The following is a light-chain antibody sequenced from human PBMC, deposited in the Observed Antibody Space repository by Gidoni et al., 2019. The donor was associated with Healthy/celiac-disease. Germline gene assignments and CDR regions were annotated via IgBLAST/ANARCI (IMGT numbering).Light chain of an antibody. CDR1: VLAKKY. CDR3: YSAADNNLE. V-gene: IGLV3-27*01. J-gene: IGLJ3*02. CDR2: KDS. Sequence: SYELTQPSSVSVSPGQTARITCSGDVLAKKYARCFQQKPGQAPVLVIYKDSERPSGIPERFSGSSSGTTVTLTISGAQVEDEADYYCYSAADNNLEFGGGTKLTVL.